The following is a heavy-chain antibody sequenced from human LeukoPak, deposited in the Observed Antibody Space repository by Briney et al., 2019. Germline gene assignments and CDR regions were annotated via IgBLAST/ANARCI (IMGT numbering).Heavy chain of an antibody. V-gene: IGHV3-53*01. J-gene: IGHJ1*01. CDR1: GFTVSSNY. Sequence: GGSLRLSCAASGFTVSSNYMRWVRQAPGKGLEWVSVIYSGGSTYYADSVKGRFTISRDNSKNSMYLQMNSLRVEDTAVYYCTSWGDTTAEYFQRWGQGTLVTVSS. CDR3: TSWGDTTAEYFQR. CDR2: IYSGGST. D-gene: IGHD2-21*02.